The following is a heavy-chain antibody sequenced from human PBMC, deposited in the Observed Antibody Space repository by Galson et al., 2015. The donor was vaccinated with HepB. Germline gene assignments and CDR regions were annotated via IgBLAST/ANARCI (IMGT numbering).Heavy chain of an antibody. J-gene: IGHJ5*02. CDR2: INHSGST. D-gene: IGHD4-23*01. Sequence: ETLSLTCAVYGGSFSGYYWSWIRQPPGKGLEWIGEINHSGSTNYNPSLKSRVTISVDTSKNQFSLKLSSVTAADTAVYYCARCGGNSNWFDPWGQGTLVTVSS. CDR1: GGSFSGYY. CDR3: ARCGGNSNWFDP. V-gene: IGHV4-34*01.